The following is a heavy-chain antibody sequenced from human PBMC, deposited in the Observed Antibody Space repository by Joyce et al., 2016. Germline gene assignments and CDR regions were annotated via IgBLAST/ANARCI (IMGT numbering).Heavy chain of an antibody. CDR2: IYSVTVST. V-gene: IGHV3-53*01. Sequence: VQVVESGGGLIQHGGSLRLSCAVSGFTVSSDFMMWVRQAPGKGLELVSTIYSVTVSTHYAASVEGRFTISRDNSKNTLSLQMNTLRGEDTARYYCATRGAWGKGTTVTVSS. CDR3: ATRGA. CDR1: GFTVSSDF. J-gene: IGHJ6*04.